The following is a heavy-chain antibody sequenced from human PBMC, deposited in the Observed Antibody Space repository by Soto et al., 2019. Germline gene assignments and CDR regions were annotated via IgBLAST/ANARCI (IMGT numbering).Heavy chain of an antibody. CDR3: ARDSGGSYGGWFDP. CDR2: INPNSGGT. D-gene: IGHD1-26*01. V-gene: IGHV1-2*02. CDR1: GYTFTGYY. J-gene: IGHJ5*02. Sequence: VASVKVSCKASGYTFTGYYMHWVRQAPGQGLEWMGWINPNSGGTNYAQKFQGRVTMTRDTSISTAYMELSRLRSDDTAVYYCARDSGGSYGGWFDPWGQGTLVTVSS.